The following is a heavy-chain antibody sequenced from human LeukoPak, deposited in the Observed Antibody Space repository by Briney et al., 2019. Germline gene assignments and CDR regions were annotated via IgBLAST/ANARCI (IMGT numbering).Heavy chain of an antibody. D-gene: IGHD3-10*01. CDR1: GGSISSGDYY. CDR3: ARTCHGSGSYYDH. CDR2: IYYSGRT. J-gene: IGHJ4*02. V-gene: IGHV4-31*03. Sequence: KPSETLSLTCTVSGGSISSGDYYWGWNRQLPGKGLEWIGYIYYSGRTYYNPSLKSRLTISIDTSKSQFSLNLKSVTAADTAVYYCARTCHGSGSYYDHWGQGTLVTVSS.